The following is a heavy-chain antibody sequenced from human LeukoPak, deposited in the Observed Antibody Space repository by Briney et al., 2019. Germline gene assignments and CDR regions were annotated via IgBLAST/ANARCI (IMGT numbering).Heavy chain of an antibody. CDR3: AREAYCGGDCYSALDP. CDR2: ISSSGSTI. CDR1: GFTFSDYY. V-gene: IGHV3-11*01. Sequence: GGSLRLSCAASGFTFSDYYMSWIRQAPGKGLEWVSYISSSGSTIYYADSVKGRFTISRDNAKNSLYPQMNSLRAEDTAVYYCAREAYCGGDCYSALDPWGQGTLVTVSS. D-gene: IGHD2-21*02. J-gene: IGHJ5*02.